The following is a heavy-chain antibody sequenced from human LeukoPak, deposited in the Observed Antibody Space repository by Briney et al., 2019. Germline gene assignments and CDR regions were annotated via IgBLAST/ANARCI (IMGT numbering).Heavy chain of an antibody. CDR1: GFTFSSYW. Sequence: TGGSLRLSCAASGFTFSSYWMSWVRQAPGKGLEWVANIKQDGSEKYYVDSVKGRFTISRDNAKNSLYLQMNSLRAEDTAVYYCARERGPYYDILTGYLHPKYYYYMDVWGKGTTVTVSS. CDR3: ARERGPYYDILTGYLHPKYYYYMDV. J-gene: IGHJ6*03. CDR2: IKQDGSEK. D-gene: IGHD3-9*01. V-gene: IGHV3-7*01.